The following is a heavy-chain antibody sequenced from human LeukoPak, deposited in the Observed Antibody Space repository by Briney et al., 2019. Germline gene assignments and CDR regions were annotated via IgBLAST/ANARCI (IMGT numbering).Heavy chain of an antibody. D-gene: IGHD2-2*01. V-gene: IGHV3-74*01. Sequence: GGSLRLSCAASGFTFSGYWMHWVRQAPGKGLVWVSRINSDGSSTSYADSVKGRFTISRDNAKNTLYLQMNSLRAEDTAVYYCARGVGYCSSTSCYWWFDPWGQGTLVTVSS. CDR2: INSDGSST. J-gene: IGHJ5*02. CDR1: GFTFSGYW. CDR3: ARGVGYCSSTSCYWWFDP.